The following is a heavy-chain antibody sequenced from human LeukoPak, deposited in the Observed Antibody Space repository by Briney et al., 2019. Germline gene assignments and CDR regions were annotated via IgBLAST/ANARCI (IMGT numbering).Heavy chain of an antibody. J-gene: IGHJ5*02. V-gene: IGHV4-59*01. Sequence: SETLSLTCTVSGGSISSYYWSWIRQPPGKGLEWIGYIYYSGSTNYNPSLKSRVTISVDTSKNQFSLKLSSVTAADTAVYYCARGVTIFGVVPRGFWFDPWGRGTLVTVSS. CDR3: ARGVTIFGVVPRGFWFDP. D-gene: IGHD3-3*01. CDR2: IYYSGST. CDR1: GGSISSYY.